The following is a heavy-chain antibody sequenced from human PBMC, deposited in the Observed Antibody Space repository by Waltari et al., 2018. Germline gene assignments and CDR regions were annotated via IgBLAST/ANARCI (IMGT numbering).Heavy chain of an antibody. CDR3: VRDAFGNTIGGVFDY. V-gene: IGHV3-9*01. Sequence: VQLVESGGGLVQPGKTLRLSCVASGFIFEESAMHWVRQVPGKGLEWLVGISWNSNNIVYADSVKGRFTISRDNAENSLYLLMNNLRSDDTALYYCVRDAFGNTIGGVFDYWGQGTLLTVSS. CDR1: GFIFEESA. CDR2: ISWNSNNI. D-gene: IGHD3-3*01. J-gene: IGHJ4*02.